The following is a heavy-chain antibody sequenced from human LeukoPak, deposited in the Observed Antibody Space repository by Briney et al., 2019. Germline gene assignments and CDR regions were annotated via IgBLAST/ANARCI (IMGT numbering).Heavy chain of an antibody. J-gene: IGHJ6*03. D-gene: IGHD4-11*01. V-gene: IGHV3-74*01. CDR1: GFTFSNYW. Sequence: GGSLRLSCEASGFTFSNYWMHWVRQAPGKGLVWVSRINSDGINTSYADSVKGRFTISRDNAKNTLNLQMNSLRAEDTAVYYCAKNTMTTYQYYMDVWGKGTSVTISS. CDR2: INSDGINT. CDR3: AKNTMTTYQYYMDV.